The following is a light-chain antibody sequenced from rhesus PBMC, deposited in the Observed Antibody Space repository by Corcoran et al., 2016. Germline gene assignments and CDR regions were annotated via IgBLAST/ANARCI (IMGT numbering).Light chain of an antibody. J-gene: IGKJ3*01. CDR2: KAS. CDR3: RHRSCTPFT. CDR1: ENVNNY. Sequence: DIQMTQSPSSLSASVGDRVTITCRASENVNNYLNWYQQKPGKAPNLQNYKASTLQSGVPSRFRGGGAGTDYTFAISSLQPEDVATYYCRHRSCTPFTFGPGTKLDIK. V-gene: IGKV1-74*01.